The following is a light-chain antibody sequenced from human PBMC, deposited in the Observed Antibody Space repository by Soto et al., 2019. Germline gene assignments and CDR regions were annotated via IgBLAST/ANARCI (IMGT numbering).Light chain of an antibody. CDR1: LGVSSY. J-gene: IGKJ2*01. Sequence: EIVLTQSPATLSLSPGERATLSCRASLGVSSYLAWYQQKPVQAPRLLIYDATNRATGIPARFSGSGSGTDFTLTISSLEPEDFAVYYCQQRSNWPTFGQGTKLEIK. CDR3: QQRSNWPT. CDR2: DAT. V-gene: IGKV3-11*01.